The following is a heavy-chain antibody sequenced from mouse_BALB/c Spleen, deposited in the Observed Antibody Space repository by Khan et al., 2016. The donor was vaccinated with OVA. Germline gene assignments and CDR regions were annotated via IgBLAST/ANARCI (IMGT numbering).Heavy chain of an antibody. D-gene: IGHD1-1*01. V-gene: IGHV3-2*02. CDR3: ARSGTISTVVVTDFDF. Sequence: EVQLQESGPGLVKPSQSLSLTCTVTGYSITSDYAWNWIRQFPGNKLEWMGYIKYSGTTSYNPSLKSRISNTRETSKNQFFRLLNSVTTEDTATYYGARSGTISTVVVTDFDFWGQGTTLTVSS. CDR1: GYSITSDYA. CDR2: IKYSGTT. J-gene: IGHJ2*01.